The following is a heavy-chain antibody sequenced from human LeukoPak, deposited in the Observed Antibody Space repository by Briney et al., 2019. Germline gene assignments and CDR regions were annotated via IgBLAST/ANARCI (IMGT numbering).Heavy chain of an antibody. CDR1: GGSISSYY. V-gene: IGHV4-59*01. CDR2: IYYSGST. J-gene: IGHJ4*02. D-gene: IGHD3-16*02. CDR3: ASATYDYVWGSYRD. Sequence: SETLSLTCTVSGGSISSYYWSWIRQPPGKGLEWIGYIYYSGSTNYNPSLKSRVTISVDTSKNQFSLKLSSVTAADTAVYYCASATYDYVWGSYRDWGQGTLVTVSS.